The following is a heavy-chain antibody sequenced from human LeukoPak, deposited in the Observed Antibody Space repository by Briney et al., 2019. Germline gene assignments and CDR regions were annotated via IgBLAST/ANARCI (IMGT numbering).Heavy chain of an antibody. CDR1: GGSISSFY. D-gene: IGHD3-22*01. Sequence: SETLSLTCTVSGGSISSFYWSWLRQPAGKGLEWIGRIYTSGSTNYNPSLKSRVTISVDTSKNQFSLTLSSVTAAGTAVYYCARSDNYYDSSGESYCDYWGQGTLDTVSS. J-gene: IGHJ4*02. CDR2: IYTSGST. V-gene: IGHV4-4*07. CDR3: ARSDNYYDSSGESYCDY.